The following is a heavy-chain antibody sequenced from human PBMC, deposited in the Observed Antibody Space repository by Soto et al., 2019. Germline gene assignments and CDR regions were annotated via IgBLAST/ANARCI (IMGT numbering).Heavy chain of an antibody. CDR2: INHSGST. CDR3: ASLSRLAYCGGDCYRHFDY. D-gene: IGHD2-21*02. V-gene: IGHV4-34*01. CDR1: GGSFSGYY. J-gene: IGHJ4*02. Sequence: SETLSLTCAVYGGSFSGYYWTWIRQPPGTGLEWIGEINHSGSTNYNPPLKSRVTISVDTSKNQFSLKLTSVTAADTAVYYCASLSRLAYCGGDCYRHFDYWGQGTLVTVSS.